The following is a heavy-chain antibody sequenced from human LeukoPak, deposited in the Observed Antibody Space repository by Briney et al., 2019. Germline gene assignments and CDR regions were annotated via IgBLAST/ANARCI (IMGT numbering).Heavy chain of an antibody. Sequence: PSETLSLTCAVSGGSISSGGYSWSWIRQPPGKGLEWIGYIYHSGSTYYNPSLKSRVTISVDRSKNQFSLKLSSVTAADTAVYYCAREETGDSHYYGMDVWGQGTTVTVSS. D-gene: IGHD3-9*01. J-gene: IGHJ6*02. V-gene: IGHV4-30-2*01. CDR3: AREETGDSHYYGMDV. CDR1: GGSISSGGYS. CDR2: IYHSGST.